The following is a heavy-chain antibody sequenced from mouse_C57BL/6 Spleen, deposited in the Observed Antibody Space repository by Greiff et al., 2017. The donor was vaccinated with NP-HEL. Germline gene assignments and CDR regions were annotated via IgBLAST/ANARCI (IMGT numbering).Heavy chain of an antibody. J-gene: IGHJ1*03. D-gene: IGHD2-1*01. CDR2: IYPGDGDT. V-gene: IGHV1-80*01. CDR1: GYAFSSYW. Sequence: QVQLQQSGAELVKPGASVKISCKASGYAFSSYWMNWVKQRPGKGLEWIGQIYPGDGDTNYNGKFKGKATLTADKSSSTAYMQLSRLTSEDSAVYFWERCLNGNYGYIDVWGKGTTVTVSS. CDR3: ERCLNGNYGYIDV.